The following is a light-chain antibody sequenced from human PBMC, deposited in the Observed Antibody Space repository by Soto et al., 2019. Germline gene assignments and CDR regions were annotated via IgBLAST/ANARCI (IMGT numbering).Light chain of an antibody. V-gene: IGKV3-11*01. Sequence: EIVLTQSPATLSLSPGERATLSCRASQSVSSSLAWYQQKPGQAPRLLIYDASNRATGIPARFSGSGSGTDITLTISSLEPEDFAVYYCQQRSNWITFGQGTRLEIE. J-gene: IGKJ5*01. CDR3: QQRSNWIT. CDR2: DAS. CDR1: QSVSSS.